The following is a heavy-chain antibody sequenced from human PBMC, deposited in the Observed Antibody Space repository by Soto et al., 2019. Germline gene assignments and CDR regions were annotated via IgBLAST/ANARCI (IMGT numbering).Heavy chain of an antibody. CDR1: GGSISSSNW. Sequence: RSLTFAVSGGSISSSNWWSWVRQPPVKGLEWIGEIYHSGSTNYNPSLKSRVTISVDKSKNQFSLKLSSVTAADTAVYYCARVGAVAGTGYYYYYYGMEVWGQGTTVTVSS. CDR3: ARVGAVAGTGYYYYYYGMEV. J-gene: IGHJ6*01. D-gene: IGHD6-19*01. CDR2: IYHSGST. V-gene: IGHV4-4*02.